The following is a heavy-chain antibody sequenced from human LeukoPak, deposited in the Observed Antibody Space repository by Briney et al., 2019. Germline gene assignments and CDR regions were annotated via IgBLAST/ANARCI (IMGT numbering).Heavy chain of an antibody. Sequence: ASVKVSCKVSGYTLTELSMHWVRQAPGKGLEWMGGFDPEDGETIYAQKSQGRVTMTEGTSTDTAYMELSSLRSEDTAVYYCATGLTMVRGRLTRYYYYYYGMDVWGQGTTVTVSS. J-gene: IGHJ6*02. CDR2: FDPEDGET. CDR3: ATGLTMVRGRLTRYYYYYYGMDV. D-gene: IGHD3-10*01. V-gene: IGHV1-24*01. CDR1: GYTLTELS.